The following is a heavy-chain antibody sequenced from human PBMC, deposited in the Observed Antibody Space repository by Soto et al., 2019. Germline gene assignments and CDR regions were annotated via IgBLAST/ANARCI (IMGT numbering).Heavy chain of an antibody. CDR2: ISGSGATL. V-gene: IGHV3-23*01. D-gene: IGHD2-2*01. Sequence: GGSLRLSSGASGFTFASCAVSWVRQAPGKGLEWVTGISGSGATLYYTESVKGRFTISRDNSKKTLYLRMNSLRADDTAVYYCASSVVPAAPLGVDYWGQGTLVTVSS. CDR1: GFTFASCA. CDR3: ASSVVPAAPLGVDY. J-gene: IGHJ4*02.